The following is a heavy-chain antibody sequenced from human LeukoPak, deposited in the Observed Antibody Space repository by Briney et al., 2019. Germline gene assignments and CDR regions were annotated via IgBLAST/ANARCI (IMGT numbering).Heavy chain of an antibody. CDR3: AKDWRAYGGNGRAWYFDL. CDR1: GFTFSSYG. Sequence: GGSLRLSCAASGFTFSSYGMHWVRQAPGKGLEWVAFIRYDGSNKYYADSVKGRFTISRDNSKNTLYLQMNSLRAEDTAVYYCAKDWRAYGGNGRAWYFDLWGRGTLVTVSS. J-gene: IGHJ2*01. V-gene: IGHV3-30*02. CDR2: IRYDGSNK. D-gene: IGHD4-23*01.